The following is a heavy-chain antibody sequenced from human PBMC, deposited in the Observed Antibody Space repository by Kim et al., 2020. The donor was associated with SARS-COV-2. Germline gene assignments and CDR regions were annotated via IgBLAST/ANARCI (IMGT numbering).Heavy chain of an antibody. Sequence: GGSLRLSCAASGFTVSSNYMSWVRQAPGKGLEWVSVIYSGGSTYYADSVKGRFTISRDNSKNTLYLQMNSLRAEDTAVYYCASGLSSGWDDPPVRFDYWGQGTLVTVSS. V-gene: IGHV3-66*02. CDR1: GFTVSSNY. CDR2: IYSGGST. J-gene: IGHJ4*01. D-gene: IGHD6-19*01. CDR3: ASGLSSGWDDPPVRFDY.